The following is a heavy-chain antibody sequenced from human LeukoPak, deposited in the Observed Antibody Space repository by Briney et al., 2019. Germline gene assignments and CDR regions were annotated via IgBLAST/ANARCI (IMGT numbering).Heavy chain of an antibody. V-gene: IGHV3-7*03. D-gene: IGHD2-15*01. CDR1: GFTFSSNW. CDR3: ARDRDCGDGGCYPHFDY. J-gene: IGHJ4*02. Sequence: PGGSLRLSCAASGFTFSSNWISWVRQAPGKGLEWVANIRQDGSDKYYMDSVKGRFTISRDNAKNSLSLQMNSLRVEDTAVYYCARDRDCGDGGCYPHFDYWGQGVRVTVPS. CDR2: IRQDGSDK.